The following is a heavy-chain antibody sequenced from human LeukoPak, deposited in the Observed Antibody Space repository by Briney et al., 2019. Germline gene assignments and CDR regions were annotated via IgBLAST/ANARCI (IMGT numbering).Heavy chain of an antibody. CDR1: GGTFSSYA. V-gene: IGHV1-69*05. J-gene: IGHJ4*02. CDR2: IIPIFGTA. D-gene: IGHD3-22*01. Sequence: GASVKVSCKASGGTFSSYAISWVRQAPGQGLEWMGRIIPIFGTANYAQKFQGRVTITTDESTSTAYMELSSLRSEDTAVYYCARAYYYDSSGWSFDYWGQGTLVTVSS. CDR3: ARAYYYDSSGWSFDY.